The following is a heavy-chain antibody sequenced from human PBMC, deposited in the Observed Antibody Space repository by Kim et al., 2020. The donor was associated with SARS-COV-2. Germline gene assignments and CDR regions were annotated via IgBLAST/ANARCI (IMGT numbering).Heavy chain of an antibody. CDR2: IYTSGST. Sequence: SETLSLTCTVSGGSISSYYWRWIRQPAGKGLEWIGRIYTSGSTNYNPSLKSRVTMSVDTSKNQFSLKLSSVTAADTAVYYCEREGVGYYDILTPLTSVYDGNDGWGQGTTVTVSS. V-gene: IGHV4-4*07. D-gene: IGHD3-9*01. CDR1: GGSISSYY. J-gene: IGHJ6*01. CDR3: EREGVGYYDILTPLTSVYDGNDG.